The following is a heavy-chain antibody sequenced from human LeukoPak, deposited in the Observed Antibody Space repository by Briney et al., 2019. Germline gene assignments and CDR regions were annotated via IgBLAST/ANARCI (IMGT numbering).Heavy chain of an antibody. CDR3: AASIAARYFDY. D-gene: IGHD6-6*01. V-gene: IGHV1-2*02. J-gene: IGHJ4*02. CDR2: INPSSGDT. CDR1: RYTFAGYY. Sequence: ASVKVSCKASRYTFAGYYIHWVRQAPGQGLEWMGWINPSSGDTNYAQKFQGRVTMTRDMSTSTVYMELSSLRSEDTAVYYCAASIAARYFDYWGQGTLVTVSS.